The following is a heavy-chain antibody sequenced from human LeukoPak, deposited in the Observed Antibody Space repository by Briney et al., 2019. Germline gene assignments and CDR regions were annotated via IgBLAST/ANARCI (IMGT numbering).Heavy chain of an antibody. CDR2: MNPNSGNT. CDR1: GYTFTSYD. Sequence: ASVKVSCKASGYTFTSYDINWVRQATGQGLEWMGWMNPNSGNTGYAQKFQGRVTMTRNTSISTAYMELSSLRSEDTAVYYCARITMVRGVISSFQHWGQGTLVTVSS. D-gene: IGHD3-10*01. V-gene: IGHV1-8*01. CDR3: ARITMVRGVISSFQH. J-gene: IGHJ1*01.